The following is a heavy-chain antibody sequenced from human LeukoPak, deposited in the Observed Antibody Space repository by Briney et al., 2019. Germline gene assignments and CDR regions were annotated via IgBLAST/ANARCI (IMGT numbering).Heavy chain of an antibody. CDR1: GFTFSSYA. D-gene: IGHD4-17*01. Sequence: GGALRLSCAASGFTFSSYAMSWVRQAPGKGLEWVSAISGSGGSTYYADSVKGRFTISRDNSKNTLYLQMNSLRAEDTAVYYCAKDQDYGDYYFDYWGQGTLGTVSS. J-gene: IGHJ4*02. V-gene: IGHV3-23*01. CDR3: AKDQDYGDYYFDY. CDR2: ISGSGGST.